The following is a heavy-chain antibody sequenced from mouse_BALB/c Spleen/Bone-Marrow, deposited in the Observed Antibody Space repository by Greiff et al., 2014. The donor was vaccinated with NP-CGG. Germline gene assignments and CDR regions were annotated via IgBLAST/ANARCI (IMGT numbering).Heavy chain of an antibody. J-gene: IGHJ3*01. CDR2: IRNKANGYTT. CDR1: GFTFTDYY. D-gene: IGHD1-1*01. CDR3: ARGWITTGFAY. Sequence: EVQGVESGGGLVQPGGSLRLSCATSGFTFTDYYMSWVRQPPGKALEWLGFIRNKANGYTTEYSASVKGRFTISRDNSQSILYLQMNTLRADDSATYYCARGWITTGFAYWGQGTLVTVSA. V-gene: IGHV7-3*02.